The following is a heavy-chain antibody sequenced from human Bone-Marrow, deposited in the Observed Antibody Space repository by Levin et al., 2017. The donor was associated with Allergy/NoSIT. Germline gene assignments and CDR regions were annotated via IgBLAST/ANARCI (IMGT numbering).Heavy chain of an antibody. D-gene: IGHD3-10*01. CDR2: ITTSGSTV. CDR1: GFIFSSYS. Sequence: QPGGSLRLSCAASGFIFSSYSMKWVRQAPGKGLEWVSYITTSGSTVYYADSVKGRFTISRDNAKNSLYLQMSSLRAEDTAVYYCVREWFGETHWGQGTLVTVSS. V-gene: IGHV3-48*01. J-gene: IGHJ4*02. CDR3: VREWFGETH.